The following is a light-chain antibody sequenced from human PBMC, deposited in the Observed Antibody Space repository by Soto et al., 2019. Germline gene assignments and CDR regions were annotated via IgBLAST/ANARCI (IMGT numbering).Light chain of an antibody. CDR2: EDN. J-gene: IGLJ2*01. CDR1: SGGIASNY. Sequence: NFMLTQPHSVSESPGKTVTISSPRSSGGIASNYVQWYQQRPGSAPTPVIYEDNERPSGVPDRFSGSIDSSSNSASLTISGLKTDDEADYYCQSYHSGNVVFGGGTKLTVL. V-gene: IGLV6-57*04. CDR3: QSYHSGNVV.